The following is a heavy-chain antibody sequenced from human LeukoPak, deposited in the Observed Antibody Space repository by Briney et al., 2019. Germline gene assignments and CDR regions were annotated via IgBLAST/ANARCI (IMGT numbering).Heavy chain of an antibody. CDR3: ARELLNWNYDY. CDR2: IYSGGST. J-gene: IGHJ4*02. D-gene: IGHD1-7*01. CDR1: GGSFSGYY. Sequence: QPSETLSLTCAVYGGSFSGYYWSWVRQAPGKGLEWVSVIYSGGSTYYAESVKGRFTISRDNSKNTLYLQMNSLRAEDTAVYYCARELLNWNYDYWGQGTLVTVSS. V-gene: IGHV3-53*01.